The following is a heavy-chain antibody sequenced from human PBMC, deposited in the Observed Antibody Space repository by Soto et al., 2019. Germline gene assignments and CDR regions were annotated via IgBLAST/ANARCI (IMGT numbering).Heavy chain of an antibody. V-gene: IGHV4-30-2*01. CDR2: IYHSGGT. CDR3: ARSLLTRLRGATIPYYSVMDV. D-gene: IGHD3-10*01. Sequence: PPETLSITCAVSGGSVSSGGYSGCWIRQPLGNGLEWIGYIYHSGGTDYNPSFESRVTISLDGSQNQFSLKLQSVSAADAAVYYCARSLLTRLRGATIPYYSVMDVWGQGTTVTVSS. J-gene: IGHJ6*02. CDR1: GGSVSSGGYS.